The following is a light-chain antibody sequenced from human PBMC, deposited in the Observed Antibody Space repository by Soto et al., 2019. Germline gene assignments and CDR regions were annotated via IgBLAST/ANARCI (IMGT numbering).Light chain of an antibody. J-gene: IGLJ1*01. Sequence: QSALTQPASVSGSPGQSITISCTGTSSDVGGYNYVSWYQQHPGKAPKLMIYEVSNRPSGVSNRFSGSKSGNTASLTISGLQAEDEADYYCSSYTSGSPLYVFGTGTKLTVL. V-gene: IGLV2-14*01. CDR3: SSYTSGSPLYV. CDR2: EVS. CDR1: SSDVGGYNY.